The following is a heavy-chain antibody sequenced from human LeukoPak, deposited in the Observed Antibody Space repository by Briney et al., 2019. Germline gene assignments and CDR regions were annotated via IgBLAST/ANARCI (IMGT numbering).Heavy chain of an antibody. CDR2: IRYDGSNK. J-gene: IGHJ4*02. CDR3: ARVHVLRFLEWLFEY. D-gene: IGHD3-3*01. Sequence: GGSLRLSCAASGFTFSSYGMHWVRQAAGKGLEWVAFIRYDGSNKYYADSVKGRFTISRDNSKNTLYLQMNSLRAEDTAVYYCARVHVLRFLEWLFEYWGQGTLVTVSS. V-gene: IGHV3-30*02. CDR1: GFTFSSYG.